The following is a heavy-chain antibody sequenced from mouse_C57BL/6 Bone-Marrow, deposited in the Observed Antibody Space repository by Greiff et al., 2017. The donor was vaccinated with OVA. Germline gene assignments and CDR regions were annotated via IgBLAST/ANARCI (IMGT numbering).Heavy chain of an antibody. CDR1: GYTFTSYW. D-gene: IGHD1-1*01. CDR2: IDPSDSYT. J-gene: IGHJ4*01. Sequence: QVQLQQSGAELVMPGASVKLSCKASGYTFTSYWMHWVKQRPGQGLEWIGEIDPSDSYTNYNQKFKGKSTLTVDKSSSTAYMQLSSLTSEDSAVYYCARDGSSHGHYAMDYWGQGTSVTVSS. V-gene: IGHV1-69*01. CDR3: ARDGSSHGHYAMDY.